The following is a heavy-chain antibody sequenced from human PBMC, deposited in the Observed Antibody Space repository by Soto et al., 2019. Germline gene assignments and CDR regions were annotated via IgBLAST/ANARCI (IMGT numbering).Heavy chain of an antibody. CDR3: AREVVPAASADYYYYYMDV. V-gene: IGHV1-18*01. D-gene: IGHD2-2*01. J-gene: IGHJ6*03. CDR1: GYTFTSYG. Sequence: EASVKVSCKASGYTFTSYGISWVRQAPGQGLEWMGWISAYNGNTNYAQKLQGRVTMTTDTSTSTAYMELRSLRSDDTAVYYCAREVVPAASADYYYYYMDVWGKGTTVTVSS. CDR2: ISAYNGNT.